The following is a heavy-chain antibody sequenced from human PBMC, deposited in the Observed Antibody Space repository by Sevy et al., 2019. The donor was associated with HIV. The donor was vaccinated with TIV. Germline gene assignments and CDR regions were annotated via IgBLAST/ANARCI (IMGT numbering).Heavy chain of an antibody. CDR3: TRNGGAVDNGFDP. V-gene: IGHV3-48*03. CDR1: GFTFSSYD. CDR2: ISSSGSSI. J-gene: IGHJ5*02. Sequence: GGCLRLSCTASGFTFSSYDMNWVRQAPGKGLEWVSKISSSGSSIYYADSVKGRFTISRDNAKNSLNLQMNSLRAEDTAVYYCTRNGGAVDNGFDPWGQGTLVTVSS. D-gene: IGHD5-12*01.